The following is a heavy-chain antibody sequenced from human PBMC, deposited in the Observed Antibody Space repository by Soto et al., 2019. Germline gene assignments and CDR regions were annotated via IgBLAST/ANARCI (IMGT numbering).Heavy chain of an antibody. D-gene: IGHD4-17*01. CDR2: IITLFGTA. CDR3: ARDYALADNHGMDV. V-gene: IGHV1-69*01. J-gene: IGHJ6*02. Sequence: VQLMQSGAEVKQPGSSVKVSCKASGGTFSSHSINWVRQAPGQGLEWMGGIITLFGTANYAQNFQGRVTITADQSTSTAYMEQNSLRSDDSAIYYCARDYALADNHGMDVWGQGTTVIVS. CDR1: GGTFSSHS.